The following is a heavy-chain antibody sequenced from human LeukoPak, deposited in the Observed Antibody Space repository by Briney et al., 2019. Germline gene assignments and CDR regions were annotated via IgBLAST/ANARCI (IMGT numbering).Heavy chain of an antibody. CDR3: AKGGWLEY. CDR2: FSESGGRT. CDR1: GFTFSSND. V-gene: IGHV3-23*01. D-gene: IGHD6-19*01. J-gene: IGHJ4*02. Sequence: GGSLRLSCVASGFTFSSNDMSWVRQAPGKGLEWVSIFSESGGRTYCADSVKGRFTISRDTPKNTLYLQMNSLRAEDTAVYYCAKGGWLEYWGQGTLVTVSS.